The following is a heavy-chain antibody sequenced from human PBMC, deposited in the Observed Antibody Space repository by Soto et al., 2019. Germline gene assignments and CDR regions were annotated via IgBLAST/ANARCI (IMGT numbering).Heavy chain of an antibody. D-gene: IGHD1-20*01. Sequence: PGGSLRLSCAASGFTFSSYSMNWVRQALGKGLEWVSYISSSSSTIYYADSVKGRFTISRDNAKNSLYLQMNSLRAEDTAVYYCARAYNLFYMVDYLDYWGDGTLVTV. CDR1: GFTFSSYS. CDR3: ARAYNLFYMVDYLDY. CDR2: ISSSSSTI. J-gene: IGHJ4*01. V-gene: IGHV3-48*01.